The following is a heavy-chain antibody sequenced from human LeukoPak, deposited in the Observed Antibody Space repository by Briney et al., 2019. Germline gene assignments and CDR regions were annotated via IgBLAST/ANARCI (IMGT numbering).Heavy chain of an antibody. V-gene: IGHV3-21*01. J-gene: IGHJ4*02. CDR2: ITGSSSYI. CDR3: ARYYYDSSSFDY. D-gene: IGHD3-22*01. CDR1: GFTFDDYT. Sequence: GGSLRLSCAASGFTFDDYTMHWVRQAPGKGPEWVSSITGSSSYIYYADSVKGRFTISRDNAKNSLYLQMNSLRAEDTAVYYCARYYYDSSSFDYWGQGTLVTVSS.